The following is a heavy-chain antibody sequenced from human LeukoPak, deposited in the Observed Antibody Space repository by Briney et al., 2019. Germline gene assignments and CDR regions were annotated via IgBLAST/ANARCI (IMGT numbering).Heavy chain of an antibody. V-gene: IGHV3-30*18. CDR3: AKDYKTGDPVLFAFDM. Sequence: GRSLRPSCVTSGFTFSSHGMHWVRQAPGKGPEWVALISYDGSKTYYADSVQGRFTISGDYSKNTLFLQMNSLRIEDTALYYCAKDYKTGDPVLFAFDMWAKGQWSPSLQ. CDR1: GFTFSSHG. CDR2: ISYDGSKT. J-gene: IGHJ3*02. D-gene: IGHD1-1*01.